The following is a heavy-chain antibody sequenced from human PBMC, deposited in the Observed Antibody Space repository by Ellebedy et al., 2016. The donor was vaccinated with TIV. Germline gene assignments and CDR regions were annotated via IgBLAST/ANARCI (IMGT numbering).Heavy chain of an antibody. CDR1: GYTFTSYF. D-gene: IGHD3-22*01. CDR2: INPTSGSS. J-gene: IGHJ4*02. Sequence: ASVKVSCKASGYTFTSYFLYWVRQAPGQGLEWMVIINPTSGSSNYAQKFQGRVTMTRDTSTSTVYMDLSSLRSEDTAVYYCARGDNYYYDSSGYYYSYWGQGTLVTVSS. V-gene: IGHV1-46*01. CDR3: ARGDNYYYDSSGYYYSY.